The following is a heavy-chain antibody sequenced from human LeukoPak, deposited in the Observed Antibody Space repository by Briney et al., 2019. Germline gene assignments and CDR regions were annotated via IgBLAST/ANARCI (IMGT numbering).Heavy chain of an antibody. V-gene: IGHV1-18*01. CDR1: GYTFTSYG. Sequence: ASVKVSCKASGYTFTSYGISWVRQAPGQGLEWMGWISAYNGNTNYAQKLQGRVTMTTDTSTSTAYMELRSLRSDDTAVYYCAREYQPEWDFLDSRTLDYWGQGTLVTVSS. J-gene: IGHJ4*02. CDR2: ISAYNGNT. CDR3: AREYQPEWDFLDSRTLDY. D-gene: IGHD6-13*01.